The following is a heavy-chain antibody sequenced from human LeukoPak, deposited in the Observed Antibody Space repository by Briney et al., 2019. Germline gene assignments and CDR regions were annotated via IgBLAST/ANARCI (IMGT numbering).Heavy chain of an antibody. V-gene: IGHV1-2*02. Sequence: ASVTVSFTASGYTFTDYYMHWVRQAPGQGLEWMGWINPNSGGTNYAQKFQGRVTMTRDTSISTAYMELSRLRSDDTAVYYCARVREQGIWGQGTLVTVSS. CDR3: ARVREQGI. CDR2: INPNSGGT. CDR1: GYTFTDYY. J-gene: IGHJ4*02. D-gene: IGHD2-15*01.